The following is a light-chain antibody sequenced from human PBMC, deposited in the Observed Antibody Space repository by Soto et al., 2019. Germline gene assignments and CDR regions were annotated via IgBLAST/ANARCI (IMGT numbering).Light chain of an antibody. CDR2: EAS. Sequence: DLQMTQSPSTLSASGGDRVTITCRASLGISRWLSWYQQKPWRAPKHLIYEASILESVVPSRFSGSGSGTEFTLTIRSLQASDFATYYCHQSNSKAWTFGQGTSVDIK. J-gene: IGKJ1*01. V-gene: IGKV1-5*01. CDR3: HQSNSKAWT. CDR1: LGISRW.